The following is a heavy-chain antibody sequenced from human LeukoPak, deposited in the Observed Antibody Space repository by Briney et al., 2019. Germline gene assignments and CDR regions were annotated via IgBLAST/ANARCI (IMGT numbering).Heavy chain of an antibody. CDR2: ISSSSSYI. D-gene: IGHD3-22*01. CDR1: GFTFSSYS. Sequence: GGSLRLSCAASGFTFSSYSMNWVRQAPGKGLEWVSSISSSSSYIYYADSVKGRFTISRDNAKNSLYLQMNSLRAEDTAVYYCARDPTMIVDWFDPWGQGTLVTVSS. J-gene: IGHJ5*02. CDR3: ARDPTMIVDWFDP. V-gene: IGHV3-21*01.